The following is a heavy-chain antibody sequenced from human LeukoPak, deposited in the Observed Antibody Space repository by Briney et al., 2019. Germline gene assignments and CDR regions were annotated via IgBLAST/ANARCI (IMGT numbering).Heavy chain of an antibody. CDR1: GDSISSGDYY. CDR3: ARGPYKYDGSGAFDI. J-gene: IGHJ3*02. Sequence: SQTLSLTCTVSGDSISSGDYYWSWIRQPAGKGLEWIGRIYTSGSTNYNPSLKSRVTISVDTSKNQFSLKLTSVTAADTAVYYCARGPYKYDGSGAFDIWGQGTMVTVSS. CDR2: IYTSGST. D-gene: IGHD3-22*01. V-gene: IGHV4-61*02.